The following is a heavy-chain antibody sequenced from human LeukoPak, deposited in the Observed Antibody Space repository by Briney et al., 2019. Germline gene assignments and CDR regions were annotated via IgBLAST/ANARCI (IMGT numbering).Heavy chain of an antibody. CDR3: ARLYDSSGYHLLNDY. Sequence: GESLKISCKGSGYTFTSYWVGWVRQMPGKGLEWMAIIFPGDSDTRYSPSFQGQVTISADKSISTAYLQWSSLKASDTAMYYCARLYDSSGYHLLNDYWGQGTLVTVSS. CDR1: GYTFTSYW. CDR2: IFPGDSDT. J-gene: IGHJ4*02. V-gene: IGHV5-51*01. D-gene: IGHD3-22*01.